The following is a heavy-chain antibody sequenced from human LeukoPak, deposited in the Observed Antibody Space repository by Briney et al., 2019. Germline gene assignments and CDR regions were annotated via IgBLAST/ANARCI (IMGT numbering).Heavy chain of an antibody. Sequence: GGSLRLSCTASGFTFSSDAMSWARQAPGKGLEWVSAISGSGGSTYYADSVKGRFTISRDNSKNTLYLQMNSLRAEDTAVYYCAKAKFVGIAAAGKVNWFDPWGQGTLVTVSS. D-gene: IGHD6-13*01. CDR1: GFTFSSDA. CDR3: AKAKFVGIAAAGKVNWFDP. CDR2: ISGSGGST. J-gene: IGHJ5*02. V-gene: IGHV3-23*01.